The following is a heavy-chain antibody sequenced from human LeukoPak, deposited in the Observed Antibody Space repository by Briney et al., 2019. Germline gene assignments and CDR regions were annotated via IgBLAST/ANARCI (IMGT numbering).Heavy chain of an antibody. D-gene: IGHD1-14*01. CDR2: ISSSGSTI. J-gene: IGHJ4*02. CDR1: EFTFSDYY. CDR3: ARVQSSSSTGDYFDY. Sequence: KAGGSLRLSCAASEFTFSDYYMSWIRQAPGKGLEWVSYISSSGSTIYYADSVKGRFTISRDNAKNSLYLQMNSLRAEDTAVYYCARVQSSSSTGDYFDYWGQGTLVTISS. V-gene: IGHV3-11*01.